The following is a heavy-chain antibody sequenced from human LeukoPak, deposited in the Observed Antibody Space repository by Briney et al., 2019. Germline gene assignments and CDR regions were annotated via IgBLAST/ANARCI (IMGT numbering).Heavy chain of an antibody. D-gene: IGHD2-21*01. V-gene: IGHV1-2*06. Sequence: ASVKVSCKASGYTLTSYYMHWVRQAPGQGLEWMGRINPNSGGTNYAQKFQGRVTMTRDTSISTAYMELSRLRSDDTAVYYCARVRGYYYGMDVWGQGTTVTVSS. J-gene: IGHJ6*02. CDR1: GYTLTSYY. CDR3: ARVRGYYYGMDV. CDR2: INPNSGGT.